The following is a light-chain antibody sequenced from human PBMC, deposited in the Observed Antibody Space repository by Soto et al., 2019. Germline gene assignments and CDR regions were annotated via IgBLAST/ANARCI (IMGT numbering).Light chain of an antibody. Sequence: DIQMTQSPSTLSASVGDRVTITCRASQSISHWLAWYQQKPGKAHKLLIYEASSLESGVPSRFSGSGSGTEFTLTISNLQPDDFATYYCQQYNSYWTFGQGTKVEIK. CDR3: QQYNSYWT. V-gene: IGKV1-5*03. J-gene: IGKJ1*01. CDR1: QSISHW. CDR2: EAS.